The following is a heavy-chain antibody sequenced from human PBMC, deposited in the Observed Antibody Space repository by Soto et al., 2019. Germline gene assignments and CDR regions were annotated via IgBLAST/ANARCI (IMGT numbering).Heavy chain of an antibody. CDR2: IIPILGIA. V-gene: IGHV1-69*08. CDR3: ARERGDGGENY. CDR1: GGTFSSYT. Sequence: QVQLVQSGAEVKKPGSSVKVSCKASGGTFSSYTISWVRQAPGQGLEWMGRIIPILGIANYAQKSQGRVTITADKSTSTAYMELSSLRSEDTAVYYCARERGDGGENYWGQGTLVTVSS. D-gene: IGHD2-21*02. J-gene: IGHJ4*02.